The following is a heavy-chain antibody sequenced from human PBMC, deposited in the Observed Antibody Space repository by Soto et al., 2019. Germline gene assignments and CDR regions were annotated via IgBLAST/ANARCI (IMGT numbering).Heavy chain of an antibody. Sequence: QVQLVQSEAEVKKPGSSLKVSCKASGGTVSSYGLNWVRQAPGQGLEWMGGIIPMFGSTNYAQKFQGRVTITADKSTNTAYMEVSSLRLEDTAVYFCARGDILTPNNGMDVWGQGTTVTVSS. D-gene: IGHD3-9*01. CDR2: IIPMFGST. V-gene: IGHV1-69*06. CDR3: ARGDILTPNNGMDV. CDR1: GGTVSSYG. J-gene: IGHJ6*02.